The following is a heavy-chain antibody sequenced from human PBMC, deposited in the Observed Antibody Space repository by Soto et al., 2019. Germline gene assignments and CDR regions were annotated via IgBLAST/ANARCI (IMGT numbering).Heavy chain of an antibody. CDR1: GGTFSSYA. CDR3: SRDKCYYYCYFDR. J-gene: IGHJ2*01. Sequence: QVQLVQSGAEVKKPGSSVKVSCKASGGTFSSYAISWVRQAPGQGLEWMGGIIPIFGTANYAQKFQCRGTIAADESMSTGYIELSSLSSDDTALYYYSRDKCYYYCYFDRWCRRTMITVS. CDR2: IIPIFGTA. D-gene: IGHD3-10*01. V-gene: IGHV1-69*01.